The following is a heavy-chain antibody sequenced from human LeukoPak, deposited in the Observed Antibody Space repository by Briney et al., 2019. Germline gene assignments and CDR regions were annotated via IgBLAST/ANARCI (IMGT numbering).Heavy chain of an antibody. V-gene: IGHV4-39*01. CDR2: IYYSGST. D-gene: IGHD2-2*01. J-gene: IGHJ5*02. Sequence: SPSETLSLTCTVSGGSISSSSYYWGWIRQPPGKGLEWIGSIYYSGSTYYNPSLKSRVTISVDTSKNQFSLKLSSVTAADTAVYYCARQGRYCSSTSCYRWFDPWGQGTLVTVSS. CDR3: ARQGRYCSSTSCYRWFDP. CDR1: GGSISSSSYY.